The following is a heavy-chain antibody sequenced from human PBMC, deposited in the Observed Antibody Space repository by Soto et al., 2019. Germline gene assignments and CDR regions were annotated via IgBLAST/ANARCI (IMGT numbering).Heavy chain of an antibody. Sequence: QVQLVQSGAEVKKPGASVKVSCKASDYTFTSYGISWVRQAPGQGLEWMGWISAHNGNTKYAQKLQGSVTMTTDTSPSTAYMELRSLRSDDTAVYYCARDLAVGLVDYWGQGTLVTVSS. J-gene: IGHJ4*02. V-gene: IGHV1-18*01. CDR2: ISAHNGNT. CDR3: ARDLAVGLVDY. D-gene: IGHD6-19*01. CDR1: DYTFTSYG.